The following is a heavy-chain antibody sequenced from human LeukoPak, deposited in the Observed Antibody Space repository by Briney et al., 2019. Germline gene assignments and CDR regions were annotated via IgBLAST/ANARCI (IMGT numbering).Heavy chain of an antibody. D-gene: IGHD3-10*01. CDR2: INHSGST. Sequence: SETLSLTCAVYGGSFSGYYWSWIRQPPGKGLEWIGEINHSGSTSYNPSLKSRVTISVDTSKNQFSLKLSSVTAADTAVYYCARKAYYYGSGSYNYWGQGTLVTVSS. CDR1: GGSFSGYY. CDR3: ARKAYYYGSGSYNY. V-gene: IGHV4-34*01. J-gene: IGHJ4*02.